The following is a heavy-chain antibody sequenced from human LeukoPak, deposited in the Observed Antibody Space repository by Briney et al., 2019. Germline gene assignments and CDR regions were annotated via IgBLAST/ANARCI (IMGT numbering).Heavy chain of an antibody. J-gene: IGHJ4*02. V-gene: IGHV1-69*13. D-gene: IGHD6-13*01. CDR3: ARAYSNLYYFDY. Sequence: SVKVSCKASGGTFSSYAISWVRQAPGQGLEWMGGIIPIFGTTNYAQKFQGRVTITAGESTSTAYMELSSLRSDDTAVYYCARAYSNLYYFDYWGQGTLLTVSS. CDR1: GGTFSSYA. CDR2: IIPIFGTT.